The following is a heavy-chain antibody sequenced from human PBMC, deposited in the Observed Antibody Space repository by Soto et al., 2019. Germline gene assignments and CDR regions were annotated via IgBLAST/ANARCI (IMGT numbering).Heavy chain of an antibody. CDR3: ARSILTGLGMDYVDY. J-gene: IGHJ4*02. Sequence: AASVKVSCKASGGTFSSYAISWVRQAPGQGLEWMGGIIPIFGTANYAQRFQGRVTITADESTSTAYMELSSLRSEDTAVYYCARSILTGLGMDYVDYWGQGTLVNVAS. D-gene: IGHD7-27*01. CDR2: IIPIFGTA. CDR1: GGTFSSYA. V-gene: IGHV1-69*13.